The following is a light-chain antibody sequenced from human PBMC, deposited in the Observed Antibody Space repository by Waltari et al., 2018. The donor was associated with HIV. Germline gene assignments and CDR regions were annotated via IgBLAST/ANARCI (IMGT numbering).Light chain of an antibody. J-gene: IGLJ6*01. Sequence: QSALTQPPAASGSPGQSVTISCPGTSNDIGPYNSVSWYQQYPAKAPRLLIYEVNKRPSGVPGRFSGSKSGNTASLTVSGLQAEDEADYYCSSYAGSGNLLLFGGGTKVTVL. V-gene: IGLV2-8*01. CDR2: EVN. CDR3: SSYAGSGNLLL. CDR1: SNDIGPYNS.